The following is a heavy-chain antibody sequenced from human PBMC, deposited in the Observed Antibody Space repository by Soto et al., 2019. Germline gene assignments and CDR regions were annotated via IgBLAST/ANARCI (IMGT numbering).Heavy chain of an antibody. CDR2: IYYSGST. D-gene: IGHD3-22*01. CDR3: ARDKPINYDSSGYLDY. Sequence: SLTCTVSGGSISSGGYYWSWIRQHPGKGLEGIGYIYYSGSTYYNPSLKSRVTISVDTSKNQFSLKLSSVTAADTAVYYCARDKPINYDSSGYLDYWGQGTLVTVSS. J-gene: IGHJ4*02. CDR1: GGSISSGGYY. V-gene: IGHV4-31*03.